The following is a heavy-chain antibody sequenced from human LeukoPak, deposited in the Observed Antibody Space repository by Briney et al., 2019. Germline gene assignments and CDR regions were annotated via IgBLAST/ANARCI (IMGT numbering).Heavy chain of an antibody. CDR3: ARAVVPAAMGLNWFDP. Sequence: GASVKVSCKASGYTFTGYYMHWVRQAPGQGLESMGWINPNSGGTNYAQKFQGRVTMTRDTSISIAYMELSRLRSDDTAVYYCARAVVPAAMGLNWFDPWGQGTPVTVSS. CDR1: GYTFTGYY. CDR2: INPNSGGT. D-gene: IGHD2-2*01. V-gene: IGHV1-2*02. J-gene: IGHJ5*02.